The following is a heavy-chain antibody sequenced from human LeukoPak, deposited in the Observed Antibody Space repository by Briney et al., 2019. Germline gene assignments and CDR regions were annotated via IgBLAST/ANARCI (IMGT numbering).Heavy chain of an antibody. CDR3: ARVLYYYDSSGYYYFDY. CDR2: MNPNSGNT. V-gene: IGHV1-8*01. Sequence: GASVKVSCKASGYTFTSYDINWVRQATGQGLEWMGWMNPNSGNTGYAQKFQGRVTMTRDTSISTAYMELGSLRSEDTAVYYCARVLYYYDSSGYYYFDYWGQGTLVTVSS. D-gene: IGHD3-22*01. CDR1: GYTFTSYD. J-gene: IGHJ4*02.